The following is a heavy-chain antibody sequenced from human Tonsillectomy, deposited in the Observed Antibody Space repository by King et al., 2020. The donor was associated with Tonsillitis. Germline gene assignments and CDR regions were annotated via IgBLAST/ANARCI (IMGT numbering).Heavy chain of an antibody. CDR1: GGSISSGDYY. J-gene: IGHJ6*03. CDR3: ARDREVRGLPYYYYYYMDV. Sequence: VQLQESGPGLVKPSQTLSLTCTVSGGSISSGDYYWSWIRQPPGKGLEWIGYIFYSGSPYYNQSLKSRVTISVDTSQNQFSLKLSSVTAADTAVYYCARDREVRGLPYYYYYYMDVWGKGTTVTVSS. CDR2: IFYSGSP. V-gene: IGHV4-30-4*01. D-gene: IGHD3-10*01.